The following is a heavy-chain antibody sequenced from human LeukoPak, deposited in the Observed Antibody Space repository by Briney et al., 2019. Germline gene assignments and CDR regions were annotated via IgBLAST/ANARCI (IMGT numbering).Heavy chain of an antibody. CDR1: GFTFSSYG. V-gene: IGHV3-30*18. CDR3: AKDWHYYDSSGYYYDGY. D-gene: IGHD3-22*01. J-gene: IGHJ4*02. Sequence: GGSLRLSCAASGFTFSSYGMHWVRQAPGKGLEWVAVISYDGSNKYYADSVKGRFTISRDNSKNTLYLQMNSLRAEDTAVYYCAKDWHYYDSSGYYYDGYWDQGTLVTVSS. CDR2: ISYDGSNK.